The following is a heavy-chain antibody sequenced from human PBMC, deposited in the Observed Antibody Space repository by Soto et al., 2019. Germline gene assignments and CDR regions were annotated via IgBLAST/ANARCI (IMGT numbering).Heavy chain of an antibody. CDR1: GFIFSSYA. CDR3: VKDRYVDY. CDR2: ISSEGAST. Sequence: GGSLRLSCSVSGFIFSSYAMHWVRQAPGKGLQYVASISSEGASTYYADSVKGRFIISRDNYKNTLYLRMSSLRAEDTAVYYCVKDRYVDYWGQGILVTVSS. J-gene: IGHJ4*02. V-gene: IGHV3-64D*06.